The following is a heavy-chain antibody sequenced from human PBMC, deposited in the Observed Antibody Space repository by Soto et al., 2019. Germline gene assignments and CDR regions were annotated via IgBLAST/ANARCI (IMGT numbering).Heavy chain of an antibody. CDR1: GDSLTVYA. CDR2: INAGNGNT. CDR3: ARGFDWLSFSKYGMDV. V-gene: IGHV1-3*01. Sequence: ASVKVCCKASGDSLTVYAVHWVRMAPGQRLEWMGWINAGNGNTKYSQKFQGRVTITRDTSASTAYMELSSLRSEDTAVYYCARGFDWLSFSKYGMDVWGQGTTVTVSS. D-gene: IGHD3-9*01. J-gene: IGHJ6*02.